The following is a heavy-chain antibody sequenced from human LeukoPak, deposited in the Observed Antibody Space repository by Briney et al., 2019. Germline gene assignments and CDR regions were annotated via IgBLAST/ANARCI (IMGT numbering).Heavy chain of an antibody. V-gene: IGHV3-23*01. CDR2: ISGSGGST. CDR3: ATTVLSGYSYDYYGMDV. D-gene: IGHD5-18*01. CDR1: GFTFSSYA. J-gene: IGHJ6*02. Sequence: GGSLRFSCAASGFTFSSYAMSWVRQAPGKGLEWVSAISGSGGSTYYADSVKGRFTISRDNSKNTLYLQMNSLRAEDTAVYYCATTVLSGYSYDYYGMDVWGQGTTVTVSS.